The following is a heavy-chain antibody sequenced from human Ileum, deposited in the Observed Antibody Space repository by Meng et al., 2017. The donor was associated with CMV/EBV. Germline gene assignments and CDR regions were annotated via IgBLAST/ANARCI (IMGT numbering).Heavy chain of an antibody. V-gene: IGHV3-30*02. CDR2: IQYDGIEM. D-gene: IGHD3-3*01. J-gene: IGHJ3*02. CDR1: GFTFSAFA. CDR3: AKDTIFRREAASDI. Sequence: GESLKISCAASGFTFSAFAMGWVRQAPGKGLEWLSFIQYDGIEMYYADSVKGRFTISRDNSKNTVFLQMNSLRVDDTAVYYCAKDTIFRREAASDIWGLGTRVTVSS.